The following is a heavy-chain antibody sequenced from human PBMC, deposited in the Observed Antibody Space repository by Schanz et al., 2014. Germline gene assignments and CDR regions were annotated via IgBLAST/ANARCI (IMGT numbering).Heavy chain of an antibody. V-gene: IGHV1-2*06. J-gene: IGHJ4*02. Sequence: QVQLVQSGVEVKKPGASVKVSCKASGYSFTGYYMNWVRQAPGQGLEWMGRFTHISQKFQGRVTMTRDTSSTTAYMELNSLRSDDTAVYYCVRELSGGTFDYWGQGALVTVSS. CDR2: FT. CDR1: GYSFTGYY. CDR3: VRELSGGTFDY. D-gene: IGHD1-1*01.